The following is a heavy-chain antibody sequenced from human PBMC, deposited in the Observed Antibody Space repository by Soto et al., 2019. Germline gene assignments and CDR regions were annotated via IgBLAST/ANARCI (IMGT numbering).Heavy chain of an antibody. D-gene: IGHD4-4*01. CDR2: INSDGNST. CDR1: GFTFSPFW. CDR3: ARGSNHFDY. V-gene: IGHV3-74*01. J-gene: IGHJ4*02. Sequence: EVQLVESGGGLVQPGGSLRLSCAASGFTFSPFWMHWVRQVPGKGPVWVSRINSDGNSTSYADSVKGRFTITRDNAKNTLYLQMNSLRAEDTAVYYCARGSNHFDYWGQGTLVTVSS.